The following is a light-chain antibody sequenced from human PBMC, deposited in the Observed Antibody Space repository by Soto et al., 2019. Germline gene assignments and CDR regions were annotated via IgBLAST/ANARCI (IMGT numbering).Light chain of an antibody. CDR1: NIGSKS. CDR2: YDS. V-gene: IGLV3-21*04. CDR3: QVWDSSSDHPG. Sequence: SYELTQPPSVSVAPGKTARITCGGNNIGSKSVHWYQQKPGQAPVVVIYYDSDRPSGIPERFSGSNSGNTATLTISRDEAGDEADYYCQVWDSSSDHPGFGGGTKPTVL. J-gene: IGLJ2*01.